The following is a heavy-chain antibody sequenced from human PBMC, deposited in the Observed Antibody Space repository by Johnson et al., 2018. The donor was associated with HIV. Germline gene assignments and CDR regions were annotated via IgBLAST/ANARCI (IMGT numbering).Heavy chain of an antibody. CDR1: GFTFSSYW. CDR2: IKQDGSEK. CDR3: ASDRTIHDAFDS. J-gene: IGHJ3*02. D-gene: IGHD5-18*01. Sequence: MLLVESGGCLVQPGGSLRLSCAASGFTFSSYWMSWVRQAPGKGLEWVANIKQDGSEKYYVDSVKGRFTISRDNSKNTLYLQRNSLRAEETAVYYCASDRTIHDAFDSWGQGTMVTVSS. V-gene: IGHV3-7*01.